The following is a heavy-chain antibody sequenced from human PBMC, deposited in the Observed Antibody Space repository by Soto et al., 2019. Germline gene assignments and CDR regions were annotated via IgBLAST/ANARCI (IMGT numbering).Heavy chain of an antibody. Sequence: EVQLLESGGGLVQPGGSLRLSCAASGFTFSSYAMSWVRQAPGKGLEWVSAISGSGGSTYYADSVKGRFTISRDNSKNTLYLQMNGLRAEDTAVYYCAKSPSVTTAFDIWGQGTMVTVSS. CDR3: AKSPSVTTAFDI. J-gene: IGHJ3*02. D-gene: IGHD4-17*01. CDR1: GFTFSSYA. V-gene: IGHV3-23*01. CDR2: ISGSGGST.